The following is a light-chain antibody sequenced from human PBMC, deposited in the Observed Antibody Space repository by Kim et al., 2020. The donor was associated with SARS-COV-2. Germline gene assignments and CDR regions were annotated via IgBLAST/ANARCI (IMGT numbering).Light chain of an antibody. CDR3: QSYDSSNQGVV. CDR2: EDN. CDR1: SGSIASNY. V-gene: IGLV6-57*03. J-gene: IGLJ2*01. Sequence: VTISCTRSSGSIASNYVQWYQQRPGSAPTTVIYEDNQRPSGVPARFSGSIDSSSNSASLTISGLKTEDEADYYCQSYDSSNQGVVFGGGTQLTVL.